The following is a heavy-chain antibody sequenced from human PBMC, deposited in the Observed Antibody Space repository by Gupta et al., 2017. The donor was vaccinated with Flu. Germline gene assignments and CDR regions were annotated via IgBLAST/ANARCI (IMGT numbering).Heavy chain of an antibody. CDR2: ITHSGST. CDR3: ARDFQF. CDR1: GGSFSGYY. Sequence: QVQLQQWGAGLLKPSETLSLTCVVYGGSFSGYYWSWIRQAPGKGLEWIGEITHSGSTSYNPSLKSRVSISVDTSKHQFSLKLNSMTPADTAIYYCARDFQFWGQGTLVAVSS. J-gene: IGHJ1*01. V-gene: IGHV4-34*01.